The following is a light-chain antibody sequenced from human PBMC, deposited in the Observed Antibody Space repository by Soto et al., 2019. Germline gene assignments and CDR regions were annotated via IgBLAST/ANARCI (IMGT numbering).Light chain of an antibody. CDR2: DVS. V-gene: IGKV3-11*01. CDR1: QSVSSY. J-gene: IGKJ5*01. CDR3: QQRSSWPIT. Sequence: EIVMTQPPATLSLSPGERATPSCRANQSVSSYLAWYQQKRGQAPRLLIYDVSDRATGIPARFSGSGSGTDFTLTISSLEPEDFAVYHCQQRSSWPITFGQGTRLEVK.